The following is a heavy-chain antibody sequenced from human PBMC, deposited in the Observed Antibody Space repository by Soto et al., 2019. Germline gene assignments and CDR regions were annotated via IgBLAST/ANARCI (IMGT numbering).Heavy chain of an antibody. V-gene: IGHV3-74*01. CDR3: VRDLNLPYYYYGMDV. CDR1: GFTFSRYW. J-gene: IGHJ6*02. CDR2: FNSDGSIT. Sequence: EVQLVESGGGLVQPGGSLRLSCAASGFTFSRYWMHWVRQAPGKGLVWVSRFNSDGSITNYADSVKGRFTISRDNAKNTLYLQMNSLRVEDTAVYYCVRDLNLPYYYYGMDVWGQGTTVTVSS. D-gene: IGHD1-7*01.